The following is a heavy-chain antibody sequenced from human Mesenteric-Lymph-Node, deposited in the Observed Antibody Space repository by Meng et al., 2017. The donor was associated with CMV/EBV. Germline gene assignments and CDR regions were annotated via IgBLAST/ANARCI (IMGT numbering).Heavy chain of an antibody. CDR2: TYYRSKWYN. CDR3: ARFATTVLTT. CDR1: GDSVSSNSAA. J-gene: IGHJ4*02. V-gene: IGHV6-1*01. Sequence: SETLSLTCAISGDSVSSNSAAWNWIRQSPSRGLEWLGRTYYRSKWYNDYAVSVKSRITINPDTSKNQFSLKVTSVTAADTAKYYCARFATTVLTTWGQGALVTVSS. D-gene: IGHD4-17*01.